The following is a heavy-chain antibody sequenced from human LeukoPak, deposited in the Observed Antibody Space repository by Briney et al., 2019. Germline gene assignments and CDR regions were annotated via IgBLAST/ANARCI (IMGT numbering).Heavy chain of an antibody. CDR3: AREDGTFDY. D-gene: IGHD1-14*01. J-gene: IGHJ4*02. Sequence: GGSLRLSCAASGFTFTSYWMNWVRQAPGKGLEWVANIKPDGDSYYVDPVKGRFTISRDNAKNSLYLQMNSLRAEDTAVYYCAREDGTFDYWGQGALVTVSS. CDR2: IKPDGDS. CDR1: GFTFTSYW. V-gene: IGHV3-7*01.